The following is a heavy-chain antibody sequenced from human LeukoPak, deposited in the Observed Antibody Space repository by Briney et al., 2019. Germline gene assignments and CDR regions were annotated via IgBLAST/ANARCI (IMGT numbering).Heavy chain of an antibody. CDR3: ARASETATIVDY. D-gene: IGHD5-24*01. CDR1: GGSISSYY. J-gene: IGHJ4*02. CDR2: ISYRGTT. Sequence: SETLSLTCTVSGGSISSYYWSWIQQPPGKGLEWIGYISYRGTTNYNPSLKSRVTISVDTSKNQFFLKLSSVTAADTAVYYCARASETATIVDYWGQGTLVTVSS. V-gene: IGHV4-59*01.